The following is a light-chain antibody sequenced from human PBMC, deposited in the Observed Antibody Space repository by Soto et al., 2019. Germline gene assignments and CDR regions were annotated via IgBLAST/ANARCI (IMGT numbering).Light chain of an antibody. Sequence: QSVLTQPPSVSGAPGQRVTISCTGSSSNIGAGYDVHWYQQLPGTAPKLLIYGNSNRPSGVPYRFSGSKSGTSASLAITGLQAEDEADYYGQSYDSSHVVFGGGTKLTV. CDR2: GNS. J-gene: IGLJ2*01. CDR1: SSNIGAGYD. CDR3: QSYDSSHVV. V-gene: IGLV1-40*01.